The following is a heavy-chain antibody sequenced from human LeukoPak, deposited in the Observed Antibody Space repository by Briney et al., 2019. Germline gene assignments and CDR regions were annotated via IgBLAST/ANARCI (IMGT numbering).Heavy chain of an antibody. CDR1: GFTFSSYG. CDR3: ARDPLQYGGEGNWFDP. J-gene: IGHJ5*02. V-gene: IGHV3-30*03. CDR2: ISYDGSNK. D-gene: IGHD4-23*01. Sequence: GGSLRLSCAASGFTFSSYGMHWVRQAPGKGLEWVAVISYDGSNKYYADSVKGRFTISRDNSKNTLYLQMNSLRAEDTAVYYCARDPLQYGGEGNWFDPWGQGTLVTVSS.